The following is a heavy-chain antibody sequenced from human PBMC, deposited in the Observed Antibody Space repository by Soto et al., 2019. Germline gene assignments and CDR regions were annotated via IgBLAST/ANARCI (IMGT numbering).Heavy chain of an antibody. CDR1: GFTFSSYW. J-gene: IGHJ5*02. V-gene: IGHV3-7*03. D-gene: IGHD3-16*01. CDR3: VTDWGQLSGA. CDR2: IKRDSSET. Sequence: EVVLVESGGGLVQPGGSLRLSCAASGFTFSSYWMSWARQGPGKGLEWVAVIKRDSSETYYVDSVKGRFTVSRDNAKRSLYLQMITLRVEDTAVYYCVTDWGQLSGAWGQGVLVTVSS.